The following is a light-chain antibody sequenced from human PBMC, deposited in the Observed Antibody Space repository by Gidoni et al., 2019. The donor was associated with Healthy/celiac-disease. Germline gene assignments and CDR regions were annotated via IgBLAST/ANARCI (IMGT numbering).Light chain of an antibody. CDR1: SSNIGSNY. J-gene: IGLJ1*01. Sequence: QSVLTQPPSPSGTPGQRVTISCSGSSSNIGSNYVYWYQQLPGTAPKLLIYRNNQRPSGVPDRFSGSKSGTSASLAISGLRSEDEADYYCAAWDDSLRVFGTGTKVTVL. V-gene: IGLV1-47*01. CDR2: RNN. CDR3: AAWDDSLRV.